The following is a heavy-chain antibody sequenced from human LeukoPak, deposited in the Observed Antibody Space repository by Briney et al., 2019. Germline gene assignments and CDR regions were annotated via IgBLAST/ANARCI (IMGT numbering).Heavy chain of an antibody. CDR3: ARHSERGPVWVY. CDR1: GGSISSYY. CDR2: IYYSGST. J-gene: IGHJ4*02. Sequence: SETLSLTCTVSGGSISSYYWSWIRQPPGKGLEWIGYIYYSGSTNYNPSLKSRVTISVDTSKNQFSLKLSSVTAADTAVHYCARHSERGPVWVYWGQGTLVTVSS. V-gene: IGHV4-59*08. D-gene: IGHD1-1*01.